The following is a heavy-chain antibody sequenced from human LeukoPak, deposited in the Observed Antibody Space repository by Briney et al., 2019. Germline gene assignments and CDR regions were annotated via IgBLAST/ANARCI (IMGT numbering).Heavy chain of an antibody. CDR1: GFIFSTYG. V-gene: IGHV3-30*02. CDR2: IYDDGKNK. J-gene: IGHJ5*02. D-gene: IGHD1-14*01. Sequence: PGGSLRLSCAASGFIFSTYGMHWVRQAQDKGLEWVAFIYDDGKNKYYADSVKGRFTISRDNSKNTLFLQMNSLRAEDTAVYYCAKPVEPDSQTRLDPWGQGTLVTVSS. CDR3: AKPVEPDSQTRLDP.